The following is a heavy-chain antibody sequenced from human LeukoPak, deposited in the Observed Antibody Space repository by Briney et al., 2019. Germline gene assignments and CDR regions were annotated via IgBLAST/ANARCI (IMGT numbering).Heavy chain of an antibody. D-gene: IGHD1-7*01. CDR2: ISWNSGSI. CDR1: GFTFDDYA. J-gene: IGHJ4*02. Sequence: PGGSLRLSCAASGFTFDDYAMHWVRRAPGKGLEWVSGISWNSGSIGYADSVKGRFTISRDNAKNSLYLQMNSLRAEDTALYYCAKGRGLTGTIDYWGQGTLVTVSS. CDR3: AKGRGLTGTIDY. V-gene: IGHV3-9*01.